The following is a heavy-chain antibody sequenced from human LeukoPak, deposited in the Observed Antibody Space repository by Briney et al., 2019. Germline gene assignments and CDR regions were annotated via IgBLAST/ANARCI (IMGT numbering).Heavy chain of an antibody. V-gene: IGHV4-30-2*02. J-gene: IGHJ6*02. CDR2: IYHSGST. Sequence: SETLSLTCAVSGGSISSGGYSWSWIRQPPGKGLEWIGYIYHSGSTYYNPSLKSRVTISVDTSKNQFSLKLSSVTAADTAVYYCARNLGVFYYGMDVWGQGTTVTVSS. D-gene: IGHD3-3*01. CDR3: ARNLGVFYYGMDV. CDR1: GGSISSGGYS.